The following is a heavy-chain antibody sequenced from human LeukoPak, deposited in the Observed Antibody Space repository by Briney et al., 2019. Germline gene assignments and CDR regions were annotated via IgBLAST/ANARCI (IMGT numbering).Heavy chain of an antibody. Sequence: GGSLRLSCAASGFTFSSYAMSWVRQAPGKGLEWVSAISGSGGSTYYADSVKGRFTISRDNSKNTLYLQMNSLRAEDTAVYYCARDLEQQMVLGRFDPWGQGTLVIVSS. D-gene: IGHD6-13*01. CDR2: ISGSGGST. J-gene: IGHJ5*02. V-gene: IGHV3-23*01. CDR1: GFTFSSYA. CDR3: ARDLEQQMVLGRFDP.